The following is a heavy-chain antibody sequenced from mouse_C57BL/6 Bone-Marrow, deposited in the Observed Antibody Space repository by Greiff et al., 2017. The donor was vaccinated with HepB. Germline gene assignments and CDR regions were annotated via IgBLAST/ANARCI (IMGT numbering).Heavy chain of an antibody. CDR2: ISSGSSTI. V-gene: IGHV5-17*01. Sequence: EVQRVESGGGLVKPGGSLKLSCAASGFTFSDYGMHWVRQAPEKGLEWVAYISSGSSTIYYADTVKGRFTISRDNAKNPLFLQMTSLRSEDTAMYYCAMMENWYFDVWGTGTTVTVSS. CDR3: AMMENWYFDV. CDR1: GFTFSDYG. J-gene: IGHJ1*03. D-gene: IGHD2-3*01.